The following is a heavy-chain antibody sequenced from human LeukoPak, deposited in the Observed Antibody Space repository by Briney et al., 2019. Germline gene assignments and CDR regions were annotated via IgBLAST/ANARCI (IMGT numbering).Heavy chain of an antibody. CDR3: ARPNYSNYDYYGMDV. CDR1: GYSFTSYW. D-gene: IGHD4-11*01. V-gene: IGHV5-10-1*01. CDR2: IDPSDSYT. J-gene: IGHJ6*02. Sequence: GESLKISCKGSGYSFTSYWISWVRQMPGKGLEWMGRIDPSDSYTNYSPSFQGHVTISADKSISTAYLQWSSLKASDTAMYYCARPNYSNYDYYGMDVWGQGTTVTVSS.